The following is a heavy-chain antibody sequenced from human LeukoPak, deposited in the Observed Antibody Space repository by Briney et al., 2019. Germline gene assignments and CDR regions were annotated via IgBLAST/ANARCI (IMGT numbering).Heavy chain of an antibody. CDR2: ITGSGGST. V-gene: IGHV3-23*01. J-gene: IGHJ3*02. Sequence: RGSLRLSCAASGFTFNSYGMSWVRQAPGKGLEWVSTITGSGGSTYYAGSVKGRFTISRDNAENTLYLQMNSLRAEDTAVYYCASRVMAVNGFDIWGQGTMVTVSS. CDR3: ASRVMAVNGFDI. CDR1: GFTFNSYG. D-gene: IGHD3-16*01.